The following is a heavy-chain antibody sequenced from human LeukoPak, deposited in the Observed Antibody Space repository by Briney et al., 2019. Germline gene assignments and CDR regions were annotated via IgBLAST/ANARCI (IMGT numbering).Heavy chain of an antibody. D-gene: IGHD3-10*02. CDR2: ISGSGGST. J-gene: IGHJ6*04. V-gene: IGHV3-23*01. CDR3: AELGITMIGGV. CDR1: GFTFSNYA. Sequence: GGTLRLSCAASGFTFSNYAMNWVRQAPGKGLEWVSGISGSGGSTYYADSVKGRFTISRDNPKNSLYLQMNSLRAEDTAVYYCAELGITMIGGVWGKGTTVTISS.